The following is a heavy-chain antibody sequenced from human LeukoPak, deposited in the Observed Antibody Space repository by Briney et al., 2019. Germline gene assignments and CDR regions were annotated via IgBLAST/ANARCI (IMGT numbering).Heavy chain of an antibody. CDR1: GGSFSGYY. CDR3: ARRGGIIRGVASYYYMDV. J-gene: IGHJ6*03. Sequence: PSETLSLTCAVYGGSFSGYYWSWIRQPPGKGLEWIGSIYYSGSTYYNPSLKSRVTISVDTSQNQFSLKLSSVTAADTAAYYCARRGGIIRGVASYYYMDVWGKGTTVTISS. CDR2: IYYSGST. D-gene: IGHD3-10*01. V-gene: IGHV4-34*01.